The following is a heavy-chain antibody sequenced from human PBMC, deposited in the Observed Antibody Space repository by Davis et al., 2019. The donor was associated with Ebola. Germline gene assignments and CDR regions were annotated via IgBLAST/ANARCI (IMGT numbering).Heavy chain of an antibody. V-gene: IGHV4-59*01. CDR3: AKDRIAARYYYFDY. Sequence: SETLSLTCTVSGGSISSYYWSWIRQPPGKGLEWIGYIYYSGSTNYNPSLKSRVTISVDTSKNQFSLKLSSVTAADTAVYYCAKDRIAARYYYFDYWGQGTLVTVSS. CDR1: GGSISSYY. J-gene: IGHJ4*02. CDR2: IYYSGST. D-gene: IGHD6-6*01.